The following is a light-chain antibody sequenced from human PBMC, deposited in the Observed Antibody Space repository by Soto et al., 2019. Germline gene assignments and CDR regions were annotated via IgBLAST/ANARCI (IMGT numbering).Light chain of an antibody. CDR3: QHYVTWPLT. J-gene: IGKJ4*01. Sequence: EIVMTQSPATLSVSPGERATLSCRASQSVSSNLAWYQQKPGQAPRLLIYGASTRATGIPARFSGIGSGTEFTLTISSLQSEEFAVYYCQHYVTWPLTFGGGTKVDIK. V-gene: IGKV3D-15*01. CDR1: QSVSSN. CDR2: GAS.